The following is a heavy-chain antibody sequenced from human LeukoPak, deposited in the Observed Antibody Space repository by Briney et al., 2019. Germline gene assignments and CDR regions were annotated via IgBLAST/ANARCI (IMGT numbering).Heavy chain of an antibody. Sequence: ASETLSLTCAVYGGSFSGYYWSWIRQPPGKGLERVGEINHSGSTNYNPSLKSRVTISVEASKNQFSLTLRFVTVAATAAAYCSSMVRGTDYFDYWGQGTLVIVSS. V-gene: IGHV4-34*01. J-gene: IGHJ4*02. CDR2: INHSGST. CDR3: SSMVRGTDYFDY. CDR1: GGSFSGYY. D-gene: IGHD3-10*01.